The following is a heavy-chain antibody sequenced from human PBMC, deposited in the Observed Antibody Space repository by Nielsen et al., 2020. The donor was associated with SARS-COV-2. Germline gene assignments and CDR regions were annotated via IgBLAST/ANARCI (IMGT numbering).Heavy chain of an antibody. CDR1: GGTFSSYA. J-gene: IGHJ4*02. CDR2: ISYDGSNK. Sequence: PCKASGGTFSSYAISWVRQAPGKGLEWVAVISYDGSNKYYADSVKGRFTISRDNSKNTLYLQVNSLRAEDTAVYYCARGGPMITFGGERIYWGQGTLVTVSS. CDR3: ARGGPMITFGGERIY. V-gene: IGHV3-30*04. D-gene: IGHD3-16*01.